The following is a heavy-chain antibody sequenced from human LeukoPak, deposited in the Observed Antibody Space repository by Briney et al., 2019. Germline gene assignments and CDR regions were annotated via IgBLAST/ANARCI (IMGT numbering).Heavy chain of an antibody. CDR3: ARDGYSSSWYNWFDP. CDR2: ISSSSSYI. CDR1: GFTFDDYG. V-gene: IGHV3-21*01. J-gene: IGHJ5*02. D-gene: IGHD6-13*01. Sequence: GGSLRLSCAASGFTFDDYGMSWVRQAPGKGLEWVSSISSSSSYIYYADSVKGRFTISRDNAKNSLYLQMNSLRAEDTAVYYCARDGYSSSWYNWFDPWGQGTLVTVSS.